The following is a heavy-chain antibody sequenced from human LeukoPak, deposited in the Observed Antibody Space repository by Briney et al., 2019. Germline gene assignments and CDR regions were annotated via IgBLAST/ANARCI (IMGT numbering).Heavy chain of an antibody. CDR3: ARNQQLGGHSYYYYGMDV. D-gene: IGHD3-16*01. Sequence: PGGSLRLSCAASGFTFRHSWLSWIRQTPGKGLEWVSGISGGGVTTYYADSVKGRFTISRDNSKNTLYLQMNSLRADDTAIYYCARNQQLGGHSYYYYGMDVWGQGTTVTVSS. CDR1: GFTFRHSW. J-gene: IGHJ6*02. V-gene: IGHV3-23*01. CDR2: ISGGGVTT.